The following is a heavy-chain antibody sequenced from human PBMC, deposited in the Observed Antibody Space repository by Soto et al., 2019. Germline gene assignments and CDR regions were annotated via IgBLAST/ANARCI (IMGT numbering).Heavy chain of an antibody. CDR1: GFTLSGRS. J-gene: IGHJ6*04. Sequence: EVQLVESGGGLVQPGGSLRLSCAASGFTLSGRSMHWVRQAPGKGLVWVSGIDNAGTDSTYADSMKGRFTSSRDNAKNTLYLQMNSLRVEDTAVYYCARGWFGPDVWGKGTTVTVSP. V-gene: IGHV3-74*01. CDR3: ARGWFGPDV. D-gene: IGHD3-10*01. CDR2: IDNAGTDS.